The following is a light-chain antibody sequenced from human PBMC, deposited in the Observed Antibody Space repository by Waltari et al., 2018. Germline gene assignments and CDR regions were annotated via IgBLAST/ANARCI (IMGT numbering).Light chain of an antibody. J-gene: IGKJ1*01. CDR1: HSVSSTY. Sequence: EIVLTQSPGTLSLSPGEIATLSCRASHSVSSTYLAWYQQKPGQAPRLLIYGASSRATGIPDRFSGSGSGTDFTLTISRLEPEDFAVYYCQQYGSSWRTFGQGTKVEIK. CDR2: GAS. CDR3: QQYGSSWRT. V-gene: IGKV3-20*01.